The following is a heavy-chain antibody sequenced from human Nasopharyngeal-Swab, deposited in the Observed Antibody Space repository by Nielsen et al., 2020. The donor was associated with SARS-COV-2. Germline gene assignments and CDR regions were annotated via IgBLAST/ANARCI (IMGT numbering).Heavy chain of an antibody. CDR3: AKDRGIVVVIGFDY. J-gene: IGHJ4*02. CDR2: ISGSGGST. D-gene: IGHD3-22*01. V-gene: IGHV3-23*01. Sequence: GGSLRLSCAASGLTFSSYAMSWVRQAPGKGLEWVSAISGSGGSTYYADSVKGRFTISRDNSKNTLYLQMNSLRAEDTAVFYCAKDRGIVVVIGFDYWGQGTLVTVSS. CDR1: GLTFSSYA.